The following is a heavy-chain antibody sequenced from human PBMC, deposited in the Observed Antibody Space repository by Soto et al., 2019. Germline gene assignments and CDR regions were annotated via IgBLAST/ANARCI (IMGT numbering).Heavy chain of an antibody. V-gene: IGHV3-30-3*01. CDR2: TSYDGSST. CDR3: VIEGAPGYGSGWGSFDI. D-gene: IGHD6-19*01. J-gene: IGHJ3*02. CDR1: GFIFSRYA. Sequence: QVQLVESGGGVVQPERSLRLSCAASGFIFSRYAMHWVRQAPGKGLEWVAATSYDGSSTDYADSVKGRFTISTDNSKNTLCLQMNSLRLEDTAVYYCVIEGAPGYGSGWGSFDIWGQGTMVSVSS.